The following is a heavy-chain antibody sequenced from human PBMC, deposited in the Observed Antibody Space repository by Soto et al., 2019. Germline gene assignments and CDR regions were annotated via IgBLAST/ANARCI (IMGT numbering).Heavy chain of an antibody. CDR2: ISAYNGNT. CDR3: ARDGPPRSIVGATTDYYYGMDV. Sequence: ASVKASSKASGYTFTSYGISWVRHAPGQGLEWMGWISAYNGNTNYAQKLQGRVTMTTDTSTSTAYMELRSLRSDDTAVYYCARDGPPRSIVGATTDYYYGMDVWGQGTTVTVSS. V-gene: IGHV1-18*01. D-gene: IGHD1-26*01. CDR1: GYTFTSYG. J-gene: IGHJ6*02.